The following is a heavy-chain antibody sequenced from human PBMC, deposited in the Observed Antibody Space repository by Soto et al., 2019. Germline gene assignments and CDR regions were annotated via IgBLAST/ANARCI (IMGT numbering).Heavy chain of an antibody. Sequence: EVQLLESGGGLVQPGGSLRLSCAASGFTFSSYAMSWVRQAPGKGLEWVSAISGSGGSTYYADSVKGRFTISRDNSKNTLYLQMNSLRAKDTAVYYCAGMAVARQYYFDYWGQGTLVTVSS. CDR1: GFTFSSYA. D-gene: IGHD6-19*01. CDR3: AGMAVARQYYFDY. CDR2: ISGSGGST. J-gene: IGHJ4*02. V-gene: IGHV3-23*01.